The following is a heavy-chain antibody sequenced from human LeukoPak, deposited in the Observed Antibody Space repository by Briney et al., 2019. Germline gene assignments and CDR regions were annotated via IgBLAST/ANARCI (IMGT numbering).Heavy chain of an antibody. J-gene: IGHJ4*02. CDR2: VYYSGST. D-gene: IGHD1/OR15-1a*01. CDR3: ARDRGLTTSGGVGFDY. V-gene: IGHV4-59*01. CDR1: GGSISTYY. Sequence: SETLSLTCTVSGGSISTYYWSWVRQPPGKGLEWIGYVYYSGSTEYNPSLKSRVTISVDTSKNQFSLKLSSVTAADTAVYYCARDRGLTTSGGVGFDYWGQGTLVTVSS.